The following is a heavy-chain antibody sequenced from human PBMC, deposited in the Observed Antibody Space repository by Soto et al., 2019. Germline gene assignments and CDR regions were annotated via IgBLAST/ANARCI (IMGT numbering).Heavy chain of an antibody. D-gene: IGHD1-26*01. CDR3: ARDLGGYYGADS. Sequence: HPGGSLRLSCAASGFTVSSNYMSWVRQAPGKGLEWVSVISSGGSTYYADSVKGRFTISRDNSKNTLYLQMNSLRAEDTAVYYCARDLGGYYGADSWGQGTLVTVSS. J-gene: IGHJ4*02. CDR1: GFTVSSNY. CDR2: ISSGGST. V-gene: IGHV3-66*01.